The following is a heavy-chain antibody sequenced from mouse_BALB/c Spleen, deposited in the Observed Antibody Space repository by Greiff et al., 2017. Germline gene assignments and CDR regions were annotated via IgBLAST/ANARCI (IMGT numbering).Heavy chain of an antibody. D-gene: IGHD2-14*01. CDR2: ISYSGST. CDR3: ARQDYRYDYFDY. J-gene: IGHJ2*01. CDR1: GDSITSCY. V-gene: IGHV3-8*02. Sequence: EVQRVESGPSLVKPSQTLSLTCSVTGDSITSCYWNWIRKFPGHKLEYMGYISYSGSTYYNPSLKSRISITRDTSKNQYYLQLNSVTTEDTALYYCARQDYRYDYFDYWGQGTTLTVSS.